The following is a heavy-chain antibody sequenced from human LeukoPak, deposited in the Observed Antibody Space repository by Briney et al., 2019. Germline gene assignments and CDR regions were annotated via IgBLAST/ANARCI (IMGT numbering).Heavy chain of an antibody. Sequence: KTSQTLSLTCTISGGSISSGGYYRSWIRQHPGKGLEWLGYIYYSVSTYYNPSLKSRGTISVATSKNQFSLTLSSVTAADTAVYYCARAVIDSGYVPYYFDYWGQGTLVTVSS. CDR1: GGSISSGGYY. V-gene: IGHV4-31*03. J-gene: IGHJ4*02. D-gene: IGHD5-12*01. CDR2: IYYSVST. CDR3: ARAVIDSGYVPYYFDY.